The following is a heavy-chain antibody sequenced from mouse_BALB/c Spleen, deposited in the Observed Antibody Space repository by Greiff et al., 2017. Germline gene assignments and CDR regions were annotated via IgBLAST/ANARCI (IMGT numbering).Heavy chain of an antibody. D-gene: IGHD1-1*01. Sequence: EVKLMESGGGLVKPGGSLKLSCAASGFTFSDYYMYWVRQTPEKRLEWVATISDGGSYTYYPDSVKGRFTISRDNAKNNLYLQMSSLKSEDTAMYYCARGDYYGPMDYWGQGTSVTVSS. CDR1: GFTFSDYY. V-gene: IGHV5-4*02. J-gene: IGHJ4*01. CDR2: ISDGGSYT. CDR3: ARGDYYGPMDY.